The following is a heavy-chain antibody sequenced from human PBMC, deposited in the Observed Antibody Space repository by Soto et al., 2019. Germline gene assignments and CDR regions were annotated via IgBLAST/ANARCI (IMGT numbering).Heavy chain of an antibody. CDR3: ARDGSHDYGEHFDY. J-gene: IGHJ4*02. CDR2: IKQDGSEK. Sequence: GGSLRLSCAASGFTFSSYWMSWVRQAPGKGLEWVANIKQDGSEKYYVDSVKGRFTISRDNAKNSLYLQMNSLRAEDTAVYYCARDGSHDYGEHFDYWGQGTLVTVSS. D-gene: IGHD4-17*01. CDR1: GFTFSSYW. V-gene: IGHV3-7*01.